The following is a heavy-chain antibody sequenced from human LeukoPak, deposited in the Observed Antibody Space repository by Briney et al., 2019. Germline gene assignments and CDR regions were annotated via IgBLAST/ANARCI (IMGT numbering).Heavy chain of an antibody. V-gene: IGHV3-21*01. CDR2: ISSSSTYI. CDR1: EFTFSAYS. D-gene: IGHD3-10*01. J-gene: IGHJ3*02. Sequence: GGSLRLSCAASEFTFSAYSMNWVRQAPGKGLEWVSSISSSSTYIYYADSVKGRFTISRDNAKNSLHLQMNSLRAGDTAVYYCARGELLWFGEVYAFDIWGQGTMVTVSS. CDR3: ARGELLWFGEVYAFDI.